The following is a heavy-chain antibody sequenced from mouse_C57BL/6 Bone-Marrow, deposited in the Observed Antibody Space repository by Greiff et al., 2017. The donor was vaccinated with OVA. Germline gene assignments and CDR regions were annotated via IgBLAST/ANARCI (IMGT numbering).Heavy chain of an antibody. Sequence: QVHVKQPGAELVRPGSSVKLSCKASGYTFTSYWMHWVKQRPIQGLEWIGNIDPSDSETHYNQKFKDKATVTVDKSSRTAYMQLSSLTSEDSAVYYCARDGYFYAMDYWGQGTSVTVSS. D-gene: IGHD2-3*01. CDR2: IDPSDSET. CDR3: ARDGYFYAMDY. V-gene: IGHV1-52*01. CDR1: GYTFTSYW. J-gene: IGHJ4*01.